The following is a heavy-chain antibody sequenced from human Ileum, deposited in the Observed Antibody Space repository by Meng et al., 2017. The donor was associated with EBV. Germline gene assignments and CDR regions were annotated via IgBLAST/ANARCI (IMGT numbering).Heavy chain of an antibody. V-gene: IGHV4-39*01. CDR1: GCPINSSSYY. J-gene: IGHJ4*02. D-gene: IGHD3-10*01. CDR3: ARQSDHYYGSGSYYDY. Sequence: QGQACGPGLGKPSEPLFFTCPVVGCPINSSSYYWGWIRQPPGKGWEWIGMIYYSGNTYYNPSLKSRVTISVDTSKNQFSLRLSSVTAADAALYYCARQSDHYYGSGSYYDYWGQGTLVTVSS. CDR2: IYYSGNT.